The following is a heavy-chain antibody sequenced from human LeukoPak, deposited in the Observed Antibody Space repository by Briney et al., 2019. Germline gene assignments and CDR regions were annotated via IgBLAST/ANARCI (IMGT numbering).Heavy chain of an antibody. CDR2: ISSSNTYI. Sequence: PGGSLRLSCAASGFTFSSYTMNWVRQAPGKGLEWVSSISSSNTYIYYADSVKGRFTISRDNAKNSLYLQMNSLRAEDTAVYYCARVGNYPDNWFDPWGQGTLVTVSS. V-gene: IGHV3-21*06. D-gene: IGHD1-7*01. CDR3: ARVGNYPDNWFDP. CDR1: GFTFSSYT. J-gene: IGHJ5*02.